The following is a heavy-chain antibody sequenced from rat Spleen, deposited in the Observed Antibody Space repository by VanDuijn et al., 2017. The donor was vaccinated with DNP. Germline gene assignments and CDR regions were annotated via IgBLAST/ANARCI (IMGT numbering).Heavy chain of an antibody. CDR1: GFTFSDYN. V-gene: IGHV5-22*01. J-gene: IGHJ1*01. CDR3: ARGSSSIYWYFDF. D-gene: IGHD1-2*01. CDR2: ISYGGSST. Sequence: EVQLMESGGGLVQAGRSLKLSCAASGFTFSDYNMAWVRQAPKKGLEWVASISYGGSSTYFGDSVKGRFTISRDDAKSSLYLQMNSLKSEDTATYYCARGSSSIYWYFDFWGPGTMVTVSS.